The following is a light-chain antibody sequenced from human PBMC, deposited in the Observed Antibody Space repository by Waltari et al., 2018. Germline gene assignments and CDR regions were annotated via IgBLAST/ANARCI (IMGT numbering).Light chain of an antibody. CDR3: QQYNTYSS. V-gene: IGKV1-5*03. CDR2: KAS. Sequence: DIQMTQSPSTLSASVGDTITITCRASQSISNYLAWYQQKPGKAPKLLIYKASSSGSGVPSRFSGSGSGTEFTLTNSSLQPDDSATYYCQQYNTYSSFGQGSKLEI. CDR1: QSISNY. J-gene: IGKJ2*03.